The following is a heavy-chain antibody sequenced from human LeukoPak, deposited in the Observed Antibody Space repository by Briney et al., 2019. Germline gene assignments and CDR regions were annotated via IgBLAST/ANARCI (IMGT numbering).Heavy chain of an antibody. J-gene: IGHJ4*02. Sequence: GGSLRLSCAASGFTFSPYAMSWVRQAPGKGLEWVAGIPAGGDTYYADSVKGRFTISRDNSKSTVDLQMNSLRVEDTAIYYCAKDYKSGDGYWDFDYWGQGILVTVSS. CDR2: IPAGGDT. CDR1: GFTFSPYA. V-gene: IGHV3-23*01. CDR3: AKDYKSGDGYWDFDY. D-gene: IGHD5-24*01.